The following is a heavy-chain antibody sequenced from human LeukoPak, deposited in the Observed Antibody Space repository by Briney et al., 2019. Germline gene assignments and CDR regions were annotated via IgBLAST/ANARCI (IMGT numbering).Heavy chain of an antibody. CDR2: MYHSGST. Sequence: SQTLSLTCAVSGGSISSGGYSWSWIGHPPGKGLEWIGYMYHSGSTYYNPSLKSRVTISVDRSKNQFSLKLSSVTAADTAVYYCARTYYYDSSGYSGYWYFDLWGRGTLVTVSS. CDR3: ARTYYYDSSGYSGYWYFDL. J-gene: IGHJ2*01. D-gene: IGHD3-22*01. CDR1: GGSISSGGYS. V-gene: IGHV4-30-2*01.